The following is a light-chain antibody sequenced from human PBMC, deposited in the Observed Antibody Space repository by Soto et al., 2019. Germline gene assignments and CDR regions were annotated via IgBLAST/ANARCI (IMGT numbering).Light chain of an antibody. CDR1: SSDVGGYNY. CDR2: EVS. CDR3: SSYTISSTRV. J-gene: IGLJ3*02. V-gene: IGLV2-14*01. Sequence: QSALTQPASASGSPGQSITISCTGTSSDVGGYNYVSWYQQHPGKAPKLMIYEVSNRPSGVSNRFSGSKSGNTASLTISGLQAEDEADYYCSSYTISSTRVFGGGTKLTVL.